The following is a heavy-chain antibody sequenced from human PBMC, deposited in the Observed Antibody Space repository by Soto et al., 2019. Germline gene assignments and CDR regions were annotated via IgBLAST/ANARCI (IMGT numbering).Heavy chain of an antibody. CDR2: IDAGNGYT. CDR1: GYTFTTYP. D-gene: IGHD3-10*01. J-gene: IGHJ6*02. Sequence: QVQLVQSGAEVKKPGASVRVSCKASGYTFTTYPIHWVRQAPGQGLEWMGWIDAGNGYTKSSQRFQGRLTITRDTSATTAYMELSSLRSEDTAVYYCTAWFGEFFYTMDVWGQGTTVNVSS. CDR3: TAWFGEFFYTMDV. V-gene: IGHV1-3*01.